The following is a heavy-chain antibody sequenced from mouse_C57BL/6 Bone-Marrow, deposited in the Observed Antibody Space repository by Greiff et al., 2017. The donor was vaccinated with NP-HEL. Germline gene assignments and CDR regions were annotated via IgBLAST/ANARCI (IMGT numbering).Heavy chain of an antibody. CDR2: LDPSDSYT. Sequence: VQLQQPGAELVMPGASVKLSCKASGYTFTSYWMHWVKQRPGQGLEWIGELDPSDSYTNYNQKFKGKSTLTVDKSSSTAYMQLSSLTSEDSAVYYCARCSSYPWFVYWGQGTLVTVSA. CDR3: ARCSSYPWFVY. V-gene: IGHV1-69*01. J-gene: IGHJ3*01. CDR1: GYTFTSYW. D-gene: IGHD1-1*01.